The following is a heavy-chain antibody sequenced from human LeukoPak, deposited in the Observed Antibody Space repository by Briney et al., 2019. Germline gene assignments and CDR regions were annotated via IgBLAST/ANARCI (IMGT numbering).Heavy chain of an antibody. D-gene: IGHD2-15*01. CDR2: INPSGGST. Sequence: ASVKVSCKASGYTFTSYYMHWVRQAPGQGLEWMGIINPSGGSTSYAQKFQGRVTMTRDMSTSTVYMELSSLRSEDTAVYYCASNLGDCSGGSCYASPFDYWGQGTLVTVSS. V-gene: IGHV1-46*01. CDR1: GYTFTSYY. J-gene: IGHJ4*02. CDR3: ASNLGDCSGGSCYASPFDY.